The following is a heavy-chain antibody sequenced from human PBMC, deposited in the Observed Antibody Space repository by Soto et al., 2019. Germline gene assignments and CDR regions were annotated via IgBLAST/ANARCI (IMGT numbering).Heavy chain of an antibody. CDR3: AHRVLRTVFGLVTTTAIYFDF. CDR2: ISWDDDK. CDR1: GFSLTTSGVG. Sequence: QITLNESGPTVVRPTETLTLTCRFSGFSLTTSGVGVGWIRQSPGKAPEWLALISWDDDKRYSASRKSRLTITKDTSKTQVVPTVSDLDPTDTATYYCAHRVLRTVFGLVTTTAIYFDFWGQGTPVAVSS. V-gene: IGHV2-5*02. J-gene: IGHJ4*02. D-gene: IGHD3-3*01.